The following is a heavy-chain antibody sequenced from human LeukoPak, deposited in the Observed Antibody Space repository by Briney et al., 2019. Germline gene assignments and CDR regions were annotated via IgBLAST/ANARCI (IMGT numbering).Heavy chain of an antibody. V-gene: IGHV5-51*01. Sequence: GESLKISCKGSGYSFTRYWIGWVRQKPGKGLEWMGIINPGDSDTRYSPSFQGQVTISADKSISTAYLQWSSLKASDTAMYYCARQGVASTGTTYYYAMDVWGQGTTVTVSS. J-gene: IGHJ6*02. CDR3: ARQGVASTGTTYYYAMDV. CDR2: INPGDSDT. D-gene: IGHD1/OR15-1a*01. CDR1: GYSFTRYW.